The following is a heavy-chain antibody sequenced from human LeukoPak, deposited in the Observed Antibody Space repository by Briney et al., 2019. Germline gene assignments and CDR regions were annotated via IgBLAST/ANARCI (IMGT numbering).Heavy chain of an antibody. V-gene: IGHV3-30*03. Sequence: GGSLRLSCAASGFTFSSYGMHWVRQAPGKGLEWVAVISYDGSNKYYADSVKGRFTISRDNSKNTLYLQMNSLRAEDTAVYYCARVRAGGGAAAPSIAFDIWGQGTMVTVSS. CDR2: ISYDGSNK. CDR3: ARVRAGGGAAAPSIAFDI. CDR1: GFTFSSYG. J-gene: IGHJ3*02. D-gene: IGHD6-13*01.